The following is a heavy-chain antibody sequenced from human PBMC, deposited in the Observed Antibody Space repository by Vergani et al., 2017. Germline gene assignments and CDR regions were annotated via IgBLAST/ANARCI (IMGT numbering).Heavy chain of an antibody. Sequence: QLQLQESGPGLVTPSETLSLTCTVSGGSISSSSYYWGWIRQTPGKGLEWIGSIYYSGSTYYNPSLKSRVTISVDTSKNQFSLKLSSVTAADTAVYYCARQRGGVQYDILTGYYPYWGQGTLVTVSS. J-gene: IGHJ4*02. CDR1: GGSISSSSYY. D-gene: IGHD3-9*01. CDR2: IYYSGST. V-gene: IGHV4-39*01. CDR3: ARQRGGVQYDILTGYYPY.